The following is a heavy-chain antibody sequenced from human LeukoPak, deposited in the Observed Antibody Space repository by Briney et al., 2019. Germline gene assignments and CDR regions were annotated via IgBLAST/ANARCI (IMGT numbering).Heavy chain of an antibody. D-gene: IGHD6-13*01. CDR3: ARDEVIAAAGDFDY. CDR1: GHTFTSYG. V-gene: IGHV1-18*01. J-gene: IGHJ4*02. Sequence: GASVKVSCKASGHTFTSYGISWVRQAPGQGLEWMGWISAYNGNTNYAQKLQGRVTMTTDTSTSTAYMELRSLRSDDTAVYYCARDEVIAAAGDFDYWGQGTLVTVSS. CDR2: ISAYNGNT.